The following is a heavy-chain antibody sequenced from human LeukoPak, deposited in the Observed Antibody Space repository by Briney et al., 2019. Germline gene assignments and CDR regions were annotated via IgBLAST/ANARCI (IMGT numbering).Heavy chain of an antibody. D-gene: IGHD6-13*01. V-gene: IGHV4-59*10. J-gene: IGHJ4*02. CDR1: GGSFSGYY. Sequence: SETLSLTCAVYGGSFSGYYWSWVRQPAGKGLEWIGRIYTSGSTNYNPSLKSRVTMSVDTSKNQFSLKLSSVTAADTAVYYCAGGDTGYSSSWYDYWGQGTLVTVSS. CDR2: IYTSGST. CDR3: AGGDTGYSSSWYDY.